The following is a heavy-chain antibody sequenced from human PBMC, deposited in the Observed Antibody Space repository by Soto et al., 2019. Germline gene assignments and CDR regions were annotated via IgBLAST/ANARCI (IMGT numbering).Heavy chain of an antibody. CDR2: IYHSGYT. V-gene: IGHV4-30-2*01. Sequence: QLQLQESGSGLVKPSQTLSLTCTVSGGSISSGGYSWNWIRQPPGKGLEWIGYIYHSGYTYYNPSLRSRVTISVDKSKNHFSLKLSSVTAADTAVYYCAGDQLEGNWFDPWGQGTLVTVSS. D-gene: IGHD1-1*01. CDR3: AGDQLEGNWFDP. J-gene: IGHJ5*02. CDR1: GGSISSGGYS.